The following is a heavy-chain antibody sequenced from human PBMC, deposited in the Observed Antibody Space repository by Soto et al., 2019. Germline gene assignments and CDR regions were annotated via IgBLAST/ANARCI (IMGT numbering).Heavy chain of an antibody. Sequence: EDLLLESGGGLVQPGGSLRLSCAASGFAFNSYAMTWVRQTPGKGLEWVATITGTSFSTNYADSVKGRFTISRDNSNNTLYLQMNSLRADDTAVYYCAKAYGSGTLYLDVWGKGATVTVSS. CDR1: GFAFNSYA. CDR3: AKAYGSGTLYLDV. V-gene: IGHV3-23*01. J-gene: IGHJ6*04. D-gene: IGHD3-10*01. CDR2: ITGTSFST.